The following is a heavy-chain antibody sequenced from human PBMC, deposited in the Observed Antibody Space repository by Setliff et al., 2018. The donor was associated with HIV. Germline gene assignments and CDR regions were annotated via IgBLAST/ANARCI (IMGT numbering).Heavy chain of an antibody. Sequence: VGSLRLSCAASGFTFSYYWMSWVRQAPGKGLEWVANIKEDGDDKDYVDSVKGRFTISRDNAKNSLYLQMNSVRADDTAVYYCARGGRSGSLGYWGQGTLVTVSS. D-gene: IGHD3-10*01. J-gene: IGHJ4*02. CDR3: ARGGRSGSLGY. CDR2: IKEDGDDK. V-gene: IGHV3-7*01. CDR1: GFTFSYYW.